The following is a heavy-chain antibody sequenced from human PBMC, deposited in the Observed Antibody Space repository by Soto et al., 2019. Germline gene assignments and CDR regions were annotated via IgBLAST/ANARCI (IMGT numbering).Heavy chain of an antibody. CDR2: ISGNSGTT. CDR3: AKGRAITVFGVITPFDS. D-gene: IGHD3-3*01. CDR1: GFNFSNYA. Sequence: EVQLLESGGDFKQPGGSLRLSCEGSGFNFSNYALNWVRQAPGKRLEWVSVISGNSGTTYYAASVKGRFTISRDNSKKTLYLPMNSLRADDTAVYYCAKGRAITVFGVITPFDSWGQGTLVTVSS. V-gene: IGHV3-23*01. J-gene: IGHJ4*02.